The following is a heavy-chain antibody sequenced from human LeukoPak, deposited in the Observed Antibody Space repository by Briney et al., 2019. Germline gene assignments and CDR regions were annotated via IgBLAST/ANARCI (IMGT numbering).Heavy chain of an antibody. CDR3: ARVVGALDY. J-gene: IGHJ4*02. CDR1: GYSISSGYY. V-gene: IGHV4-38-2*02. Sequence: SETLSLTCTVSGYSISSGYYWGWIRQPPGKGLEWIGSIYHSGGTYYNPSLKSRVTISVDTSKNQFSLKLSSVTAADTAVYYCARVVGALDYWGQGTLVTVSS. D-gene: IGHD1-26*01. CDR2: IYHSGGT.